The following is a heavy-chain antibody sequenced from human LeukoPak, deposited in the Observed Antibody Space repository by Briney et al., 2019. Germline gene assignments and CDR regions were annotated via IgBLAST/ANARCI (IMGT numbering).Heavy chain of an antibody. CDR3: AREGRIMITFGGGGSFDY. CDR2: INLNSGGT. CDR1: GYTFTGYY. V-gene: IGHV1-2*02. D-gene: IGHD3-16*01. J-gene: IGHJ4*02. Sequence: ASVTVSCKASGYTFTGYYMHWVRQPPGQGLEWMGWINLNSGGTNYAEKFQGRVTMTRDTSISTAYMELRRLRSDDTAVYYCAREGRIMITFGGGGSFDYWGQGTLVTVSS.